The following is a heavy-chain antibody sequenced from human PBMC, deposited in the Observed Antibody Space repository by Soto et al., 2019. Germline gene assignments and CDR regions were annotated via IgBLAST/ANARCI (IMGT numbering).Heavy chain of an antibody. Sequence: SETLSLTCTVSGGSVSSGSYYWSWIRQPPGKGLEWIGYIYYSGSTYYNPSLKSRVTISVDTSKNQFSLKLSSVTAADTAVYYCARQEEDDFWSGYPATYNWFDPWGQGTLVTVSS. J-gene: IGHJ5*02. V-gene: IGHV4-39*01. CDR1: GGSVSSGSYY. CDR3: ARQEEDDFWSGYPATYNWFDP. D-gene: IGHD3-3*01. CDR2: IYYSGST.